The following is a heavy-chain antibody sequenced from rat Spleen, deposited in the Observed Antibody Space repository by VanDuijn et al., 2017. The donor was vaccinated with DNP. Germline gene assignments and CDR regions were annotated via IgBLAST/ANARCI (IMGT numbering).Heavy chain of an antibody. Sequence: EVQLQESGPGLVKPSQSLSLTCSVTGYSITSDYWGWIRKFPGNKMEWIGHISYSGTTSYHPSLKSRISITRDTSKNQFFLQLSSVTTEDTATYYCATHFNYGSYYAMDAWGQGTSVTVSS. V-gene: IGHV3-1*01. CDR3: ATHFNYGSYYAMDA. CDR2: ISYSGTT. J-gene: IGHJ4*01. D-gene: IGHD1-3*01. CDR1: GYSITSDY.